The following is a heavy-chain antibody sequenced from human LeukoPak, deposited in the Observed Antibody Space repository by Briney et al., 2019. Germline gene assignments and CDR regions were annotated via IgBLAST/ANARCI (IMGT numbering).Heavy chain of an antibody. V-gene: IGHV3-30*02. CDR2: FRHDGSTK. CDR1: GFTFTSYG. Sequence: GGSLRPSCAASGFTFTSYGMHWVRQAPGKGLEWVTTFRHDGSTKDYADSVKGRFTISRDNSKNTLFLQMDSLRAEDTAIYYCAKGGGRMWADAFDVWGQGTMVTVSS. J-gene: IGHJ3*01. D-gene: IGHD1-26*01. CDR3: AKGGGRMWADAFDV.